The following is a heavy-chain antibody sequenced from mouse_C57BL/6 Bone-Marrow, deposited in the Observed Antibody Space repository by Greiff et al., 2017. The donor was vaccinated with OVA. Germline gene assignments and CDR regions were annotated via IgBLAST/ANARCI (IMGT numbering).Heavy chain of an antibody. D-gene: IGHD1-1*01. CDR1: GYSFTDYN. V-gene: IGHV1-39*01. Sequence: VQLQQSGPELVKPGASVKISCKASGYSFTDYNMNWVKQSNGKSLEWIGVSNPNYGTTSYNQKFKGKATLTVDQSSSTAYMQLNSLTSEASAVYYCARDLYYYGSSYPHYYAMDYWGQGTSVTVSS. CDR3: ARDLYYYGSSYPHYYAMDY. J-gene: IGHJ4*01. CDR2: SNPNYGTT.